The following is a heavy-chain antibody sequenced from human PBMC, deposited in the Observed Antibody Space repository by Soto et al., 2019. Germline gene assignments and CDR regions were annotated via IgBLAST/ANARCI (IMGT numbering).Heavy chain of an antibody. CDR1: GGSISSAAYC. D-gene: IGHD7-27*01. CDR2: IYDGGTT. Sequence: PSETLSFTCTVSGGSISSAAYCWSWIRQSPDKGLEWIGHIYDGGTTYSSPSLKGRVTISADTSETQFSLKLNSVSAADTAVYCCARGPSGDKVDYWGQGIQVTVSS. CDR3: ARGPSGDKVDY. J-gene: IGHJ4*02. V-gene: IGHV4-30-4*01.